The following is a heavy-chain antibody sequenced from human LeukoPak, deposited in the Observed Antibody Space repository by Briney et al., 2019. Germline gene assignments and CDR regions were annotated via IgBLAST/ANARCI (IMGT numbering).Heavy chain of an antibody. CDR2: IIPIFGTA. CDR3: ATPQLPHSIVVVPAATRAAFDI. Sequence: ASVKVSCKASGGTFSSYAISWVRQAPGQGLEWMGGIIPIFGTANYAQKFQGRVTITTDESTSTAYMELSSLRSEDTAVYYCATPQLPHSIVVVPAATRAAFDIWGQGTMVTVSS. CDR1: GGTFSSYA. V-gene: IGHV1-69*05. D-gene: IGHD2-2*01. J-gene: IGHJ3*02.